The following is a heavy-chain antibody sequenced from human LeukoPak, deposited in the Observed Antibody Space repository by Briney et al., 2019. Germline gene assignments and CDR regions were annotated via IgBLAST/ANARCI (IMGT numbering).Heavy chain of an antibody. J-gene: IGHJ3*01. V-gene: IGHV4-39*01. CDR3: ARRRHNFDFYNV. Sequence: SATLSLTCTVSGDSIISNIYWWDWVRLPPGKGLEWIGATFYTGRTFYNPSLKSRVTISVDTSKNQFSLDLNSATAADTADYCCARRRHNFDFYNVWGQGTRVLVSS. CDR1: GDSIISNIYW. D-gene: IGHD3/OR15-3a*01. CDR2: TFYTGRT.